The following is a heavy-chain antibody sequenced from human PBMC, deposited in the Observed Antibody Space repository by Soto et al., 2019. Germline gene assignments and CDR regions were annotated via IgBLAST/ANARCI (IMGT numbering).Heavy chain of an antibody. CDR2: ISASNGNT. V-gene: IGHV1-18*01. CDR1: GYTFTSYG. J-gene: IGHJ4*02. D-gene: IGHD1-26*01. CDR3: ARGLGGSYYAPVDY. Sequence: QVQLVQSGAEVKKPGASVKVSCKASGYTFTSYGISWVRQAPGQGLEWRGWISASNGNTKYAQKLQGRVTTTTDTSTSTGYMELRSLRSDDTAVYYCARGLGGSYYAPVDYWGQGTLVTVSS.